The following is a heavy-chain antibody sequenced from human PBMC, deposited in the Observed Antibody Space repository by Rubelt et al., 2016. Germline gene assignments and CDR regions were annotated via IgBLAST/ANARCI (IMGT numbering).Heavy chain of an antibody. CDR1: GFSFSSHG. J-gene: IGHJ4*02. CDR3: AKPTSTWITFHY. Sequence: GGSLRLSCAASGFSFSSHGMNWVRQAPGRGLEWVAFILYDGSDKKYGDSVKGRFTISRDNSKNTLYLQMNSLRAEDTAVYYCAKPTSTWITFHYWGQGTLVTVSS. CDR2: ILYDGSDK. V-gene: IGHV3-30*02. D-gene: IGHD6-13*01.